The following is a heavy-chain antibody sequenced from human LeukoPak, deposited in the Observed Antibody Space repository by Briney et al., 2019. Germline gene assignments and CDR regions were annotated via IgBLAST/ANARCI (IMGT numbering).Heavy chain of an antibody. CDR1: GGSISSSSYY. J-gene: IGHJ6*03. CDR2: IYYSGST. D-gene: IGHD3-22*01. CDR3: ASSRGDSSGYYYGSGYYMDV. Sequence: SETLSLTCTVSGGSISSSSYYWGWIRQPPGKGLEWIGSIYYSGSTYYNPSLKSRVTISVDTSKNQFSLKLSSVTAADTAVYYCASSRGDSSGYYYGSGYYMDVWGKGTTVTVSS. V-gene: IGHV4-39*07.